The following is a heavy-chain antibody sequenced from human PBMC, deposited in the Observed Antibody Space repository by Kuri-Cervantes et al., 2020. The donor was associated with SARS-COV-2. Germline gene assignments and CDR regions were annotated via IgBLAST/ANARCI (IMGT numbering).Heavy chain of an antibody. CDR2: IYNTGAT. Sequence: GESLKISCAASGFTFSSYAMHWVRQAPGKGLEWVSVIYNTGATFYADSVKGRFTISRDNSKNTLYLQMNSLRAEDTAVYYCAKDHSSGWYYYYMDVWGKGTTVTVSS. D-gene: IGHD6-19*01. J-gene: IGHJ6*03. CDR3: AKDHSSGWYYYYMDV. V-gene: IGHV3-23*03. CDR1: GFTFSSYA.